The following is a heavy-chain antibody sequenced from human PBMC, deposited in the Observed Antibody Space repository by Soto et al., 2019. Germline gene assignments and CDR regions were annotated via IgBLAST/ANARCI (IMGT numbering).Heavy chain of an antibody. J-gene: IGHJ6*02. CDR2: IIPTFGRT. D-gene: IGHD3-10*02. V-gene: IGHV1-69*13. CDR3: ARDPLSSFAMDV. CDR1: GDTFSSYA. Sequence: GASVKVSCKASGDTFSSYAISWVRQAPGKGLEWMGKIIPTFGRTNYAQKFQGRLTISADDSTSTAYMERTSLESDDTAVYCCARDPLSSFAMDVWGQGTTVTVSS.